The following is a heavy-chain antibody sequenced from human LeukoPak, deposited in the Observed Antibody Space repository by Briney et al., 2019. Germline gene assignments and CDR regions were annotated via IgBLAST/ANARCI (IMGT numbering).Heavy chain of an antibody. D-gene: IGHD3-10*01. CDR1: GFTFSSYA. Sequence: PGGSLRLSCAASGFTFSSYAMSWVRRAPGKGLEWVSAISGSAGSTYYADSVKGRFTISRDNSKNTLYLQMNSLRAEDTAVYYCAKSPRGVLLWFGEFFDYWGQGTLVTVSS. CDR3: AKSPRGVLLWFGEFFDY. J-gene: IGHJ4*02. CDR2: ISGSAGST. V-gene: IGHV3-23*01.